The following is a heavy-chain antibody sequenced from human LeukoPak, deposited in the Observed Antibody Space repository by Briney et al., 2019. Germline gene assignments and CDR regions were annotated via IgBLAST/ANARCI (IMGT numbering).Heavy chain of an antibody. CDR2: IYYSGST. CDR1: GGSISSYY. V-gene: IGHV4-59*01. Sequence: SETLSLTCTVSGGSISSYYWSWIRQPPGKGLEWIGYIYYSGSTNYNPSLKSRVTISVDTSKNQFSLKLSSVTAADTAVYYCARGFSGSSDYWGQGTLVTVSS. J-gene: IGHJ4*02. CDR3: ARGFSGSSDY. D-gene: IGHD1-26*01.